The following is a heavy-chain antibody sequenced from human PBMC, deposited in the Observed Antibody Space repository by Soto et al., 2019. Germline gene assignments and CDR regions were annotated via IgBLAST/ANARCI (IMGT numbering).Heavy chain of an antibody. CDR1: GFTFSRYS. V-gene: IGHV3-48*02. CDR2: ISSSSSPI. Sequence: EVQLVESGGDLVQPGGSLRLSCAASGFTFSRYSMNWVRQAPGKGLEWIAYISSSSSPIDYADSVKGRFTISRDNAKNSLYLQMNSLRDEDTAVYYCVRDLGYGSGSYRCYFDSWGQGTLVTVSS. D-gene: IGHD3-10*01. CDR3: VRDLGYGSGSYRCYFDS. J-gene: IGHJ4*02.